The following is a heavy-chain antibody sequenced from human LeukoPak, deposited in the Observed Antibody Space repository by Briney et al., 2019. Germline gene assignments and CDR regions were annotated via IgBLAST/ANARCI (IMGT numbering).Heavy chain of an antibody. Sequence: GGSLRLSCAASGFPFSTNAITWVRQAPGKGLEWVSGISGSGGSTYYADSVKGRFTISRDNSKNTLYLQMNSLRAEDTAVYYCAKAYYGDYYDYWGQGTLVTVSS. CDR3: AKAYYGDYYDY. CDR2: ISGSGGST. CDR1: GFPFSTNA. J-gene: IGHJ4*02. V-gene: IGHV3-23*01. D-gene: IGHD4-17*01.